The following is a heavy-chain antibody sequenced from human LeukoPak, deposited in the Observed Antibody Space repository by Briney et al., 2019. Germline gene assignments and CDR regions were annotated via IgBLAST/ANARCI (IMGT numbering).Heavy chain of an antibody. V-gene: IGHV3-11*01. CDR2: ISSSGSTI. J-gene: IGHJ4*02. Sequence: GGSLRLSCAASGFTFSDYYMSWIRQAPGKGLEWVSYISSSGSTIYYADSVKGRFTISRDNSKNTLYLQMNSLRAEDTAVYYCAKSPRGYCSSTSCYMGDYWGQGTLVTVSS. CDR3: AKSPRGYCSSTSCYMGDY. CDR1: GFTFSDYY. D-gene: IGHD2-2*02.